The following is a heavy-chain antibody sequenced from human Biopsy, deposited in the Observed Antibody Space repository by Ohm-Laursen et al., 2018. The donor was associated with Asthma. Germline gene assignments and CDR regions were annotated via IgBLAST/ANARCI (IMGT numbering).Heavy chain of an antibody. Sequence: GASVKVSCKFSGYSLTDLSMHRVRQAPGQGLEWMGGHDHEEGGTVNARRFQGRVTMTEDTSTDTAYMELSSLSSDDTAVYYCASDFPKDYVRYNFQFWGQGTLVTVSS. V-gene: IGHV1-24*01. CDR3: ASDFPKDYVRYNFQF. D-gene: IGHD4-17*01. CDR1: GYSLTDLS. J-gene: IGHJ4*02. CDR2: HDHEEGGT.